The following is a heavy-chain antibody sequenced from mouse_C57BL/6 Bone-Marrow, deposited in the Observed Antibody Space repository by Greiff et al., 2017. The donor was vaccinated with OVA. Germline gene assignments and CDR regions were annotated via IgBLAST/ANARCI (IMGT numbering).Heavy chain of an antibody. CDR2: IYPRSGNT. CDR1: GYTFTSYG. V-gene: IGHV1-81*01. CDR3: ARPLLSWFAY. Sequence: VHLVESGAELARPGASVKLSCKASGYTFTSYGISWVKQRTGQGLEWIGEIYPRSGNTYYNEKFKGKATLTADKSSSTAYMELRSLTSEDSAVYFCARPLLSWFAYWGQGTLVTVSA. D-gene: IGHD1-1*01. J-gene: IGHJ3*01.